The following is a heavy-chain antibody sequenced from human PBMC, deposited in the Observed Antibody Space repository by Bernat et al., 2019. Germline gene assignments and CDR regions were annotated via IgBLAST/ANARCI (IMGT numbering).Heavy chain of an antibody. V-gene: IGHV3-30*02. CDR1: GFTFSSYG. D-gene: IGHD6-13*01. Sequence: QMQLVESGGGVVQPGGSLRLSCAASGFTFSSYGMHWVRQAPGKGLEWVAFIRYDGSNKYYADSVKGRFTISRDNSKNTLYLQMNSLRAEDTAVYYCAKDRAYSSRLIHNAEYFQHWGQGTLVTVSS. CDR2: IRYDGSNK. CDR3: AKDRAYSSRLIHNAEYFQH. J-gene: IGHJ1*01.